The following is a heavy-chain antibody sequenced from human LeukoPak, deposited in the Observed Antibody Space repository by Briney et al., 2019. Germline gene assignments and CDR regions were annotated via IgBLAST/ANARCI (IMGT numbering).Heavy chain of an antibody. J-gene: IGHJ4*02. V-gene: IGHV5-51*01. CDR2: IYPGDSDT. CDR1: GYSFTSSW. D-gene: IGHD3-3*01. CDR3: ARHGRIDFWSTPS. Sequence: GESLKISCKGSGYSFTSSWIGWVRQMPGKGLEWMGIIYPGDSDTRYSPSFQGQVTISADKSISTAYLQWSSLKASDTAMYYCARHGRIDFWSTPSWGQGTLVTVSS.